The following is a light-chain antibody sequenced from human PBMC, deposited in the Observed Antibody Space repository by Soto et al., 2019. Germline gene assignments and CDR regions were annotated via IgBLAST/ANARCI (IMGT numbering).Light chain of an antibody. Sequence: DIQMTQSPSTLSASVGDRASLTCRASQSISTFLNWYQQKPGEAPKLLIYAASSLQSGVPSRFSGSGSGADFTLTIGSLQPEDFATYYCQQSYTSPRTFGQGTKVEVK. V-gene: IGKV1-39*01. CDR2: AAS. CDR1: QSISTF. CDR3: QQSYTSPRT. J-gene: IGKJ1*01.